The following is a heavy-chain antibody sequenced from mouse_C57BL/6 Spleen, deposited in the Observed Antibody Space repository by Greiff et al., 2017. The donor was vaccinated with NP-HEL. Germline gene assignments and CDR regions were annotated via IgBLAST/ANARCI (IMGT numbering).Heavy chain of an antibody. Sequence: VHVKQSGPELVKPGASVKIPCKASGYTFTDYNMDWVKQSHGKSLEWIGDINPNNGGTIYNQKFKGKATLTVDKSSSTAYMELRSLTSEDTAVYYCARRYGSSYLFDYWGQGTTLTVSS. CDR1: GYTFTDYN. D-gene: IGHD1-1*01. V-gene: IGHV1-18*01. CDR2: INPNNGGT. J-gene: IGHJ2*01. CDR3: ARRYGSSYLFDY.